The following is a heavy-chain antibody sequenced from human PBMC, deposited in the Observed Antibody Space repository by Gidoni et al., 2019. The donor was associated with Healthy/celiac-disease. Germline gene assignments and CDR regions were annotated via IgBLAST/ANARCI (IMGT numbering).Heavy chain of an antibody. D-gene: IGHD5-12*01. J-gene: IGHJ6*02. Sequence: QGLEWMGGIIPIFGTANYAQKFQGRVTITADESTSTAYMELSSLRSEDTAVYYCAREMATTVYYYYGMDVWGQGPTVTVSS. V-gene: IGHV1-69*01. CDR2: IIPIFGTA. CDR3: AREMATTVYYYYGMDV.